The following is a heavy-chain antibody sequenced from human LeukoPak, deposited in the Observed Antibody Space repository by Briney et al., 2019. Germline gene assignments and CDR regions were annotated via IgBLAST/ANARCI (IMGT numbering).Heavy chain of an antibody. J-gene: IGHJ6*02. D-gene: IGHD2-8*01. CDR3: ARLREYCTNGVCYLYYGMDV. Sequence: GASVKVSCKASGYTFTGYYMHWVRQAPGQGLEWMGWINPNSGGTNYAQKFQGRVTMTRDTSISTAYVELSRLRSDDTAVYYCARLREYCTNGVCYLYYGMDVWGQGTTVTVSS. CDR2: INPNSGGT. CDR1: GYTFTGYY. V-gene: IGHV1-2*02.